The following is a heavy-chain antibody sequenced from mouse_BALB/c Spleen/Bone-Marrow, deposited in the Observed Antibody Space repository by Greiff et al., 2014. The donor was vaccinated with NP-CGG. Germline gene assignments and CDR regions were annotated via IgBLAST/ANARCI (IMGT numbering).Heavy chain of an antibody. CDR2: IWAGGAT. D-gene: IGHD2-3*01. CDR1: GFSLASYG. V-gene: IGHV2-9*02. CDR3: TREREGDGYYDFDY. Sequence: VQLVESGPGLVAPSQSLTITCTVSGFSLASYGIHWVRQPPGKGLEWLGVIWAGGATNYNSDLMSRLSISKDNSKSQVFLKMNSLQIGDTAMFYCTREREGDGYYDFDYWGQGTIFTVSS. J-gene: IGHJ2*01.